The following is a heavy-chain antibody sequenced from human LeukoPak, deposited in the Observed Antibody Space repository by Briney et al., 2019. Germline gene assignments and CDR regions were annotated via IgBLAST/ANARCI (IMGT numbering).Heavy chain of an antibody. Sequence: GGSLRLSCAASGFTFSSYTMSWVRQAPGKGLEWVAVISYDGSNKYYADSVKGRFTISRDNSKNTLYLQMNSLRAEDTAVYYCAKVSRYSGYAFYYYYGMDVWGQGTTVTVSS. CDR3: AKVSRYSGYAFYYYYGMDV. CDR1: GFTFSSYT. D-gene: IGHD5-12*01. V-gene: IGHV3-30*18. J-gene: IGHJ6*02. CDR2: ISYDGSNK.